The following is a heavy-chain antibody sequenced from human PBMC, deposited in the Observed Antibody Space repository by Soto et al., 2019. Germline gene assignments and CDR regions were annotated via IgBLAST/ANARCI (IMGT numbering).Heavy chain of an antibody. CDR1: GFTFITYG. D-gene: IGHD2-15*01. J-gene: IGHJ4*01. V-gene: IGHV3-30*09. Sequence: PGGSLRLSCGASGFTFITYGMHWVRQAPGKGLEWVAFISYDGNNKDYADSVKGRFDISRDNSKKTLYLHMNSLRLEDTAVYYCASPLYCNGGNCYAGFDYWGRGTLVTVSS. CDR3: ASPLYCNGGNCYAGFDY. CDR2: ISYDGNNK.